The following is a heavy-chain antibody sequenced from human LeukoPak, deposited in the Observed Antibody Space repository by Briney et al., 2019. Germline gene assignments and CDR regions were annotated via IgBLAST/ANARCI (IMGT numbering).Heavy chain of an antibody. D-gene: IGHD6-13*01. CDR2: IKQDGSEK. J-gene: IGHJ4*02. CDR1: GFTFSSYW. V-gene: IGHV3-7*01. Sequence: GGSLRLSCAASGFTFSSYWMSWVRQAPGKRLEWVANIKQDGSEKYYVDSVKGRFTISRDNAKNSLYLQMNSLRAEDTAVYYCANSRQAFAAAYWGQGTLVTVSS. CDR3: ANSRQAFAAAY.